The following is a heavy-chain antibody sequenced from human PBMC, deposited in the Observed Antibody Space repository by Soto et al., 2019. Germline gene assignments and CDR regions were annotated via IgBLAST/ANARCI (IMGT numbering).Heavy chain of an antibody. CDR2: IYYSGST. D-gene: IGHD6-13*01. CDR1: GGSIRSYY. J-gene: IGHJ4*02. Sequence: PSETLSLTCTVSGGSIRSYYWSWIRQPPGKGLEWIGYIYYSGSTNYNPSLKSRVTISVDTSKNQFSLKLSSVTAADTAVYYCARMEVKYSSSWGDYWGQGTLVTVSS. CDR3: ARMEVKYSSSWGDY. V-gene: IGHV4-59*01.